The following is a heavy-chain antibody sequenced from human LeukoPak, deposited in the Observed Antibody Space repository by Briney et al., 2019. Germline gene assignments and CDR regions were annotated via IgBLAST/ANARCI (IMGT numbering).Heavy chain of an antibody. J-gene: IGHJ4*02. CDR3: ARLPSGYSGYPYSDY. Sequence: GESLRISCEGSGYRFISYWITWVRQMPGKGLEWMGRIDPTDSYTTYSPSFQGHVTISADKSISTAYLQWNSLKASDTAMYYCARLPSGYSGYPYSDYWGQGTLVTVSS. V-gene: IGHV5-10-1*01. D-gene: IGHD5-12*01. CDR2: IDPTDSYT. CDR1: GYRFISYW.